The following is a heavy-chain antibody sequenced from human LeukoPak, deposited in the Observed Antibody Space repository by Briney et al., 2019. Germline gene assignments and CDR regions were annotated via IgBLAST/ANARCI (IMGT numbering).Heavy chain of an antibody. V-gene: IGHV6-1*01. Sequence: SQTLSLTCAISGDSVSSNSAAWNWIRQSPSRGLEWLGRTYYRSKWYNDYAVSVKSRITINPDTSNNQFSLQLNSVTPEDTAVHYCARQVRLGELSLPFAYWGQGTLVTVSS. CDR2: TYYRSKWYN. D-gene: IGHD3-16*02. CDR3: ARQVRLGELSLPFAY. CDR1: GDSVSSNSAA. J-gene: IGHJ4*02.